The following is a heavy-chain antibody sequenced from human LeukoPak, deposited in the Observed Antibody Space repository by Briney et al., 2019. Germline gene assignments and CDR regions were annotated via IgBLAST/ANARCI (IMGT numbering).Heavy chain of an antibody. Sequence: SETLPLTCTVSGGSISSGGYYWSWLRQPAGEGLEWIGRIYISGRTNYNPSLQSRVTISVDPSKNQFSLKLSSVTAADTALYYCAREGGNYSDYMDVWGQGTTVTISS. V-gene: IGHV4-61*02. CDR2: IYISGRT. CDR3: AREGGNYSDYMDV. CDR1: GGSISSGGYY. J-gene: IGHJ6*03. D-gene: IGHD3-16*01.